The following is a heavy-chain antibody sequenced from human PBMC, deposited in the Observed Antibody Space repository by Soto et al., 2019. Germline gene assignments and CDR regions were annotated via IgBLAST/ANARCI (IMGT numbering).Heavy chain of an antibody. V-gene: IGHV1-18*01. CDR3: ARKGDIGNFGLDA. J-gene: IGHJ6*02. D-gene: IGHD3-10*01. Sequence: GASVQVSCKASGYTFTHYDVAWVRRAPGQGLQWMGWISFSKGKTYYEQSFQGRVTMTTDTVTTTGYMEVRSLRSDDTAVYYCARKGDIGNFGLDAWGQGTTVTVSS. CDR1: GYTFTHYD. CDR2: ISFSKGKT.